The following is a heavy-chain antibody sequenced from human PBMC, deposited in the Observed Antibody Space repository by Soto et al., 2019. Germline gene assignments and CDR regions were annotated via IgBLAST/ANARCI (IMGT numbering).Heavy chain of an antibody. CDR3: ARNQYSSSWYGVYYYYGMDV. CDR2: IYSGGST. V-gene: IGHV3-66*01. CDR1: GFTVSSNY. D-gene: IGHD6-13*01. Sequence: EVQLVESGGGLVQPGGSLRLSCAASGFTVSSNYMSWVRQAPGKGLEWVSVIYSGGSTYYADSVKGRFTISRDNSKNTLYLQINSLRAEDTAVYYCARNQYSSSWYGVYYYYGMDVWGQGTTVTVSS. J-gene: IGHJ6*02.